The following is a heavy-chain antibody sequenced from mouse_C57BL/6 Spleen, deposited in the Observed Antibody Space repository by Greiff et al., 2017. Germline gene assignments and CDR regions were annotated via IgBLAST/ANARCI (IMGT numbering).Heavy chain of an antibody. D-gene: IGHD3-2*01. Sequence: QVQLQQSGPGLVAPSQSLSITCTVSGFSLTSYAISWVRQPPGKGLEWLGVIWTGGGTNYNSALKSRMSISTDNSKSQVFLKMNSLQTDDTARDYCARNYRDSSCYAMDYWGQGTSVTVSS. CDR1: GFSLTSYA. CDR3: ARNYRDSSCYAMDY. J-gene: IGHJ4*01. CDR2: IWTGGGT. V-gene: IGHV2-9-1*01.